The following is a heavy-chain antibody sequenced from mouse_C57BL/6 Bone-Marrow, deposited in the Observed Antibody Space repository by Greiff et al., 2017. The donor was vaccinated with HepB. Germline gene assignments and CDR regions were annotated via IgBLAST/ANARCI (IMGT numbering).Heavy chain of an antibody. CDR2: ISYDGSN. D-gene: IGHD2-3*01. V-gene: IGHV3-6*01. CDR3: ARVNDGYYGAMDY. J-gene: IGHJ4*01. Sequence: EVKLLESGPGLVKPSQSLSLTCSVTGYSITSGYYWNWIRQFPGNKLEWMGYISYDGSNNYNPSLKNRISITRDTSKNQFFLKLNSVTTEDTATYYCARVNDGYYGAMDYWGQGTSVTVSS. CDR1: GYSITSGYY.